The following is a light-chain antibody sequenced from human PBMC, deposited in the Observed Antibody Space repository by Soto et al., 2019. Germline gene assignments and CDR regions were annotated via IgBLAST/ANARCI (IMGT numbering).Light chain of an antibody. Sequence: EIVLTQSPGTLSLSPGERATLSCRASQTVTSNYLAWYQRQPGQAPRLLIYGASSRATDIPDRFSGSGSGTDFTLTITSLEPEDFAVYFCQHYAGSPSTFGQGTKVEIK. V-gene: IGKV3-20*01. J-gene: IGKJ1*01. CDR3: QHYAGSPST. CDR1: QTVTSNY. CDR2: GAS.